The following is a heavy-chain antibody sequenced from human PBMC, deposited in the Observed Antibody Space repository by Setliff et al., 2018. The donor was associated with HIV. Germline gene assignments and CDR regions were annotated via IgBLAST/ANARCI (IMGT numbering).Heavy chain of an antibody. CDR1: GFTLSDYS. D-gene: IGHD6-13*01. CDR2: ISRSSTTM. V-gene: IGHV3-48*01. Sequence: GGSLRLSCAASGFTLSDYSMNGVRQAPGKGLEWVSYISRSSTTMYYADSVKGRFTISRDNAKNSLFPQMNSLRAEDTAVYYCARVLQPLVLSNYMDVWGKGTTVTVSS. J-gene: IGHJ6*03. CDR3: ARVLQPLVLSNYMDV.